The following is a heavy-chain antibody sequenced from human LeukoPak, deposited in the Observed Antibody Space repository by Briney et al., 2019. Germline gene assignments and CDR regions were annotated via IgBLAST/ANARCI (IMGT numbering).Heavy chain of an antibody. Sequence: PGGSLRLSCAASGFTFSSYAMSWVRQAPGKGLEWVSAISGSGGSTYYADSVKGRFTISRDNSKNTLYLQMNSLRAEDTAVYYCAKTRKSITISGVVIWVRYFDYWGQGTLVTVSS. CDR1: GFTFSSYA. J-gene: IGHJ4*02. CDR2: ISGSGGST. V-gene: IGHV3-23*01. CDR3: AKTRKSITISGVVIWVRYFDY. D-gene: IGHD3-3*01.